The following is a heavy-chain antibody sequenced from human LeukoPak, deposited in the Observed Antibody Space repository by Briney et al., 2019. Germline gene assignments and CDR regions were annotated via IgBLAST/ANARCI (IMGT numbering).Heavy chain of an antibody. J-gene: IGHJ4*02. D-gene: IGHD1-26*01. Sequence: ASVKVSCKASGYTFTSYAMHWVRQAPGQRLEWMGWINAGNGNTKYSQKFRGRVTITRDTSASTAYMELSSLRSEDTAVYYCARALGRIVGATIPNYRGQGTLVTVSS. V-gene: IGHV1-3*01. CDR2: INAGNGNT. CDR3: ARALGRIVGATIPNY. CDR1: GYTFTSYA.